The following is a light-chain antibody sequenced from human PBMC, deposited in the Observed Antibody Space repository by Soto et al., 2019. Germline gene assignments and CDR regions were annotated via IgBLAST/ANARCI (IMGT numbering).Light chain of an antibody. CDR2: DVS. CDR3: SSYTSTNFVI. V-gene: IGLV2-14*01. J-gene: IGLJ2*01. CDR1: SGDIGDYKY. Sequence: QSALTQPASVSGSPGQSITISCTGSSGDIGDYKYVSWYKQHPGKDPKLMIYDVSNRPSGVSNRFSASKSGNTASLTISGLQAEDEADYYCSSYTSTNFVIFGGGTKLTVL.